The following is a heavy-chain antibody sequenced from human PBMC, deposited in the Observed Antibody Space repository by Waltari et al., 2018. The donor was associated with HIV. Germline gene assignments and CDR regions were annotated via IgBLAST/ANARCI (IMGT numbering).Heavy chain of an antibody. CDR2: LYNRTQS. CDR3: AAGTSRLLWGAYYHGLDA. D-gene: IGHD7-27*01. Sequence: VDVVEAGGRLVRRGGALSLSGLVCAPTRRPTQLSRAPHSPHRALEYVAVLYNRTQSSFGDSVRGRFALSRNISANILSLHMTDLTADDSAIYYCAAGTSRLLWGAYYHGLDAWGRGTAVTVSS. V-gene: IGHV3-53*01. CDR1: APTRRPTQ. J-gene: IGHJ6*02.